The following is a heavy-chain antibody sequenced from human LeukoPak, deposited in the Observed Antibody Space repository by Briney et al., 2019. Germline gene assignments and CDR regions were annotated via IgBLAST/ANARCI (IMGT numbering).Heavy chain of an antibody. V-gene: IGHV1-69*13. CDR2: ISPIFGTA. CDR3: ARSERVIFQYYYYYMDV. D-gene: IGHD2-15*01. CDR1: GYTFTGYY. J-gene: IGHJ6*03. Sequence: ASVKVSCKASGYTFTGYYMHWVRQAPGQGLEWMGGISPIFGTANYAQKFQGRVTITADESTSTAYMELSSLRSEDTAVYYCARSERVIFQYYYYYMDVWGKGTTVTISS.